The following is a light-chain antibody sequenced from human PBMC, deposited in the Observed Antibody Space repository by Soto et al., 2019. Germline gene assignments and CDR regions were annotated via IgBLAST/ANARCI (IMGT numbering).Light chain of an antibody. V-gene: IGKV1-39*01. Sequence: DIQMTQSPPSLSASVGDRVTITCRASQTISDYLHWYQQKPGKAPTLLIYGSSSLQTGVPPRFSSSGSGTEFTLTISSLQPEDFGTYYCQQTYDSLVSFGGGTKVDLK. CDR3: QQTYDSLVS. CDR1: QTISDY. CDR2: GSS. J-gene: IGKJ4*01.